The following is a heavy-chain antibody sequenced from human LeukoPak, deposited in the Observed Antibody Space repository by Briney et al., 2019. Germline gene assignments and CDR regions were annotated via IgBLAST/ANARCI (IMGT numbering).Heavy chain of an antibody. V-gene: IGHV4-59*01. Sequence: PSETLSLTCTVSGGSISSYYWSWIRQPPGKGLEWIGYIYYSGSTNYNPSPKSRVTISVDTSKNQFSLKLSSVTAADTAVYYCARSIAAAGTDAFDIWGQGTMVTVSS. J-gene: IGHJ3*02. CDR2: IYYSGST. D-gene: IGHD6-13*01. CDR1: GGSISSYY. CDR3: ARSIAAAGTDAFDI.